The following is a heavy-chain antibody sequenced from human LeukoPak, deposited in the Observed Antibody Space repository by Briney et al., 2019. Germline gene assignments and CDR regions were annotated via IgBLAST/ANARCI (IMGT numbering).Heavy chain of an antibody. CDR3: ARDGDSYGYYYYGMDV. Sequence: GASVKLSCKASGYTFTGYYMHWVRQAPGQGLEWMGWINPNSCRTKYAQTFQGKDTMTMDTSISTAYMALSSLRSDATAVYYCARDGDSYGYYYYGMDVWGQGTTVTVSS. CDR2: INPNSCRT. CDR1: GYTFTGYY. V-gene: IGHV1-2*02. J-gene: IGHJ6*02. D-gene: IGHD5-18*01.